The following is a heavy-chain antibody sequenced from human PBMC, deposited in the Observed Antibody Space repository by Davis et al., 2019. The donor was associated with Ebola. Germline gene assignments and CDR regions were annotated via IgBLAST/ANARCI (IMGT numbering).Heavy chain of an antibody. J-gene: IGHJ2*01. CDR1: GFTFSSYA. D-gene: IGHD6-19*01. Sequence: PGGSLRLSCAASGFTFSSYAMSWVRQAPGQGLEWVSAVGGSGDSTYYADSVKGRFTVSRDNSKNTLYLQMNSLRAEDTAVYFCAKGFSSGWYWYFDLWGRGTLVTVSS. V-gene: IGHV3-23*01. CDR3: AKGFSSGWYWYFDL. CDR2: VGGSGDST.